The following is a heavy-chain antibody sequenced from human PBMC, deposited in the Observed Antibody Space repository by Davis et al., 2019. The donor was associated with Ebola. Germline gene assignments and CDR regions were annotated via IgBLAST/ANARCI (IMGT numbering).Heavy chain of an antibody. Sequence: GESLKISCAASGFTVENYYMTWVRQAPGKGLEWVSVLHSGGGTHYTDSVKGRFTISRDNFRNTLYLQMNSLRADDTAVYYCARRLLNYYAMDVWGQGTTVTVSS. D-gene: IGHD2-21*02. J-gene: IGHJ6*02. CDR3: ARRLLNYYAMDV. CDR1: GFTVENYY. CDR2: LHSGGGT. V-gene: IGHV3-53*01.